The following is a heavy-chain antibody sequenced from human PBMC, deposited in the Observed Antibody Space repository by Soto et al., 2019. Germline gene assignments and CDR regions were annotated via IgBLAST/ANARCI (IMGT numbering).Heavy chain of an antibody. V-gene: IGHV3-33*01. CDR1: GFTFSSYG. CDR3: ARDPYGYYDSRGYPALHFDY. CDR2: IWYDGSKK. D-gene: IGHD3-22*01. J-gene: IGHJ4*02. Sequence: QVQLVESGGGVVQPGRSLRLSCAASGFTFSSYGMHWVRQAPGKGLEWVAVIWYDGSKKYYADSVKGRLTISRDNSKNTLYLQMNSLRAEDTAVYYCARDPYGYYDSRGYPALHFDYWGQGTLVTVSS.